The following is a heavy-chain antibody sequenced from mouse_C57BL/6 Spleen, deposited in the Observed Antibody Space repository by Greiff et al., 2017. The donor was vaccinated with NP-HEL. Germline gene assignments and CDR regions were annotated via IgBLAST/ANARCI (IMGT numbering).Heavy chain of an antibody. Sequence: QVQLQQSGPELVKPGASVKISCKASGYAFSSSWMNWVKQRPGKGLEWIGRIYPGDGDTNYNGKFKGKATLTADKSSSTAYMQLSSLTSEDSAVYFCAREGVSMVTTNYYAMDYWGQGTSVTVSS. CDR1: GYAFSSSW. CDR2: IYPGDGDT. CDR3: AREGVSMVTTNYYAMDY. V-gene: IGHV1-82*01. D-gene: IGHD2-1*01. J-gene: IGHJ4*01.